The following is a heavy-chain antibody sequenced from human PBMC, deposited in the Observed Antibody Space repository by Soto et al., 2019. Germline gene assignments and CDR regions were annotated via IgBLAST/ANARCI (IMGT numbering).Heavy chain of an antibody. CDR3: ARGWGATMGYFDY. CDR2: INHSGST. J-gene: IGHJ4*02. D-gene: IGHD1-26*01. V-gene: IGHV4-34*01. CDR1: GGSFSGYY. Sequence: QVQLQQWGAGLLKPSETLSLTCAVYGGSFSGYYWSWIRQPPGKGLEWIGEINHSGSTNYNPSLKSRVTISVDTSKHQFSLKLSSVTAADTAVYYCARGWGATMGYFDYWGQGTLVTVSS.